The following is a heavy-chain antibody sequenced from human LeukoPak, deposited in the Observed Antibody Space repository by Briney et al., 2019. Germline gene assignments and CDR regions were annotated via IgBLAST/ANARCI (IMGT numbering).Heavy chain of an antibody. Sequence: ASVTVSCKASGYTFTGYYMHWVRQAPGQGLEWMGWINPNSGGTNYAQKFQGRVTMTRDTSISTAYMELSRLRSDDTAVYYCARDPESGYYDSSGYSVVPHYYYYGMDVWGQGTTVTVSS. CDR3: ARDPESGYYDSSGYSVVPHYYYYGMDV. CDR1: GYTFTGYY. V-gene: IGHV1-2*02. CDR2: INPNSGGT. J-gene: IGHJ6*02. D-gene: IGHD3-22*01.